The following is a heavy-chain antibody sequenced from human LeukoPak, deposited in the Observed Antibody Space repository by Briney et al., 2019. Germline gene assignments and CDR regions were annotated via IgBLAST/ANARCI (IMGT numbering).Heavy chain of an antibody. CDR2: VSYSGST. Sequence: SETLSLTCTVSGGSISSYYWSWVRQPPGKGLEWIGYVSYSGSTDYNPSLKSRVIISIDTSKNQFSLRLSSVTAADTAVYYCARENDRYGRIDYWGQGTQVTVSP. J-gene: IGHJ4*02. CDR3: ARENDRYGRIDY. D-gene: IGHD5-18*01. CDR1: GGSISSYY. V-gene: IGHV4-59*01.